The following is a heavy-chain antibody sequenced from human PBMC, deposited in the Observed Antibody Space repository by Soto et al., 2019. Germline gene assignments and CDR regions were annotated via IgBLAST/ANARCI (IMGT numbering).Heavy chain of an antibody. CDR1: GFTFSSYG. CDR3: ARDGDGARGSTFDY. D-gene: IGHD1-26*01. J-gene: IGHJ4*02. CDR2: IWYDGSNK. V-gene: IGHV3-33*01. Sequence: GGSLRLSCAASGFTFSSYGMHWVRQAPGKGLEWVAVIWYDGSNKYYADSVKGRFTISRDNSKNTLYLQMNSLRAEDTAVYYCARDGDGARGSTFDYWGQGTLVTVSS.